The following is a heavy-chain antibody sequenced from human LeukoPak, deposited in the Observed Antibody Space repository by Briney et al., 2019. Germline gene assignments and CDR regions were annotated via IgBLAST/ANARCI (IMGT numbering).Heavy chain of an antibody. CDR3: AKMDIVATIYWFDP. J-gene: IGHJ5*02. V-gene: IGHV4-39*01. CDR1: GGSISSSGYA. CDR2: IYYSGST. Sequence: SETLSLTCTVSGGSISSSGYAWGWIRQPPGKGLEWIANIYYSGSTYYNPSLTSRVTISVDTSKNQFSLKLSSVTAADTAVYYCAKMDIVATIYWFDPWGQGTLVTVSS. D-gene: IGHD5-12*01.